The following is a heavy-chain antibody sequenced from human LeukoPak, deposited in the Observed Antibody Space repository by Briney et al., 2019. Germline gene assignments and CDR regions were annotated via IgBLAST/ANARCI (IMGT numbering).Heavy chain of an antibody. V-gene: IGHV5-51*01. CDR3: ARAIAVAGRYYFDY. CDR2: IYPGDSDT. Sequence: GESLKVSCKGSGYSFTSYWIGWVRQMPGEGLEWMGIIYPGDSDTRYSPSFQGQVTISADKSISTAYLQWSSLKASDIAMYYCARAIAVAGRYYFDYWGQGALVTVSS. D-gene: IGHD6-19*01. J-gene: IGHJ4*02. CDR1: GYSFTSYW.